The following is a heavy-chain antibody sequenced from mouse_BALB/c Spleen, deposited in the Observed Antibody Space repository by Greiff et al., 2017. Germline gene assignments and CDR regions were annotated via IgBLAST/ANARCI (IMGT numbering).Heavy chain of an antibody. J-gene: IGHJ3*01. V-gene: IGHV2-5-1*01. D-gene: IGHD1-1*01. CDR2: IWRGGST. Sequence: VQLQQSGPSLVQPSQSLSITCTVSGFSLTSYGVHWVRQSPGKGLEWLGVIWRGGSTDYNAAFMSRLSITKDNSKSHVFFKMNSLQADDTAIYYCATSYYYGSSYVGFAYWGQGTLVTVSA. CDR1: GFSLTSYG. CDR3: ATSYYYGSSYVGFAY.